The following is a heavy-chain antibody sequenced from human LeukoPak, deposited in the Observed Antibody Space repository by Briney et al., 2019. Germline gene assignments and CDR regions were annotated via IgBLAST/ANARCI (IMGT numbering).Heavy chain of an antibody. V-gene: IGHV3-11*04. Sequence: PGGSLRLSCAASGFAFSDYYMSWIRQAPGKGLEWVSYISSSGSTIYYADSVKGRFTISRDNAKNSLYLQLNSLRAEDTAVYYCASNVIAAAVDIWGQGTMVTVSS. CDR2: ISSSGSTI. CDR1: GFAFSDYY. J-gene: IGHJ3*02. D-gene: IGHD6-13*01. CDR3: ASNVIAAAVDI.